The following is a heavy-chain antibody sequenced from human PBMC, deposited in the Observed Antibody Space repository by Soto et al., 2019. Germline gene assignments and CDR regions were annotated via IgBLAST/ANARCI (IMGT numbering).Heavy chain of an antibody. J-gene: IGHJ6*02. V-gene: IGHV3-30-3*01. CDR2: ISPDGSAK. D-gene: IGHD2-15*01. CDR1: GFILSRYT. CDR3: ARDGYCSGGSCLDGMDV. Sequence: GGSLRLSCGVSGFILSRYTMHWVRQAPGKGLEWVALISPDGSAKYYADSVEGRFTVSRDDSFYLQMTSLRGEDTAVYYCARDGYCSGGSCLDGMDVWGPGTTVTVSS.